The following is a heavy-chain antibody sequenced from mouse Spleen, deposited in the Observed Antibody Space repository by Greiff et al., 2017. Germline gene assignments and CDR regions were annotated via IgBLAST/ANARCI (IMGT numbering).Heavy chain of an antibody. CDR2: ISSGSSTI. CDR3: ARYGNFYYYAMDY. J-gene: IGHJ4*01. V-gene: IGHV5-17*01. D-gene: IGHD2-1*01. Sequence: EVKLMESGGGLVKPGGSLKLSCAASGFTFSDYGMHWVRQAPEKGLEWVAYISSGSSTIYYADTVKGRFTISRDNAKNTLFLQMTSLRSEDTAMYYCARYGNFYYYAMDYWGQGTSVTVSS. CDR1: GFTFSDYG.